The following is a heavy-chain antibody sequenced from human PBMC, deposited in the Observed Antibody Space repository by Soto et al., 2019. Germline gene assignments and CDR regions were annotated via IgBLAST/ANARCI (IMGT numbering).Heavy chain of an antibody. CDR1: GGSISSSSYY. CDR3: AKGIIAAAGTLHY. Sequence: QLQLQESGPGLVKPSETLSLTCTVSGGSISSSSYYWGWIRQPPGKGLEWIGSIYYSGSTYYNPSLKSRVTISVDTSKNQFSLKLSSVTAADTAVYYCAKGIIAAAGTLHYWGQGTLVTVSS. CDR2: IYYSGST. V-gene: IGHV4-39*01. J-gene: IGHJ4*02. D-gene: IGHD6-13*01.